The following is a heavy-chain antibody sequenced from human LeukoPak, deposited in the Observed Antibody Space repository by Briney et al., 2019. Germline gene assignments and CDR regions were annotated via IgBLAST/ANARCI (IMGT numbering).Heavy chain of an antibody. D-gene: IGHD2-2*01. CDR2: IYHSGST. CDR1: GWSFSGHY. Sequence: SETLSLTCAVYGWSFSGHYWGWIRQPPGKGLEWIGSIYHSGSTYYNPSLKSRVTISVDTSKNQFSLKLSSVTAADTAVYYCAREQTAAKGWFDPWGQGTLVTVSS. V-gene: IGHV4-38-2*02. CDR3: AREQTAAKGWFDP. J-gene: IGHJ5*02.